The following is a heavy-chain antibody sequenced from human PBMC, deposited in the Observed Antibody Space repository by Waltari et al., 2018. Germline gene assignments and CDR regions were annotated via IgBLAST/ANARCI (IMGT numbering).Heavy chain of an antibody. J-gene: IGHJ4*02. CDR2: ISSSSSTI. V-gene: IGHV3-48*04. D-gene: IGHD6-6*01. Sequence: EVQLVESGGGLVQPGGSLRLSCAASGFTFSSYSMNWVRQAPGKGLEWVSYISSSSSTIYYADSVKGRFTISRDNAKNSLYLQMNSLRAEDTAVYYCARDAFDSSSSVFDYWGQGAQVTVSS. CDR3: ARDAFDSSSSVFDY. CDR1: GFTFSSYS.